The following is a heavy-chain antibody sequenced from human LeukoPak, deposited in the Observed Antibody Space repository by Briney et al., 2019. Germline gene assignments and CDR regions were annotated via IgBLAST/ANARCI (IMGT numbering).Heavy chain of an antibody. CDR2: IYHSGST. CDR3: ARRGGYYGSGTPYYFDY. CDR1: GGSIGSGGYS. Sequence: PSQTLSLTCAVSGGSIGSGGYSWSWLRQPPGKGLEWIGYIYHSGSTYYNPSLKSRVTISVDRSKNQFSLKLSSVTAADTAVYYCARRGGYYGSGTPYYFDYWGQGTLVTVSS. J-gene: IGHJ4*02. V-gene: IGHV4-30-2*01. D-gene: IGHD3-10*01.